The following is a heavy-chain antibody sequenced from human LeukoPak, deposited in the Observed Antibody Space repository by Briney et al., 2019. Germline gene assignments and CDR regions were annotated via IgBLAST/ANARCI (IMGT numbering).Heavy chain of an antibody. D-gene: IGHD4-17*01. J-gene: IGHJ6*03. CDR3: ARDVHDYGDPESDYYYYMDV. Sequence: PGGSLRLSCAASGFTFSSYEMNWVRQAPGKGLEWVSYISSSGSTIYYADSVKGRFTISRDNSKNTLYLQMNSLRAEDTAVYYCARDVHDYGDPESDYYYYMDVWGKGTTVTVSS. CDR2: ISSSGSTI. CDR1: GFTFSSYE. V-gene: IGHV3-48*03.